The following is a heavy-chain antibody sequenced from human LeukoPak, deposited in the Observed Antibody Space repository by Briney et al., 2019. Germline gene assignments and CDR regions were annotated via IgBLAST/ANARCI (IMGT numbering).Heavy chain of an antibody. CDR1: GYTFTGYY. J-gene: IGHJ4*02. D-gene: IGHD3-22*01. V-gene: IGHV1-2*02. CDR2: INPNSGGT. Sequence: GASVKVSCKASGYTFTGYYMHWVRQAPGQGLEWMGWINPNSGGTNYAQKFQGRVTMTRDTSISTAYMELSRLRSDDTAVYYCASMNYDSSGYYYFYWGQGTLVTVSS. CDR3: ASMNYDSSGYYYFY.